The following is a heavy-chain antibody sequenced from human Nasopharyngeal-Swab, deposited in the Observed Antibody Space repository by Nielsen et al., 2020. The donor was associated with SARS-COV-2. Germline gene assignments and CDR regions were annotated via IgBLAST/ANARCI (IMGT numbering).Heavy chain of an antibody. CDR1: GFTFSSYD. J-gene: IGHJ4*02. D-gene: IGHD5-12*01. V-gene: IGHV3-13*01. Sequence: GESLKISCAASGFTFSSYDMHWVRQATGKGLEWVSAIGTAGDTYYPGSVKGRFTISRDNAKNSLYLQMNSLTAEDTAVYYCARERGGGYGDYWGQGTLVTVSS. CDR3: ARERGGGYGDY. CDR2: IGTAGDT.